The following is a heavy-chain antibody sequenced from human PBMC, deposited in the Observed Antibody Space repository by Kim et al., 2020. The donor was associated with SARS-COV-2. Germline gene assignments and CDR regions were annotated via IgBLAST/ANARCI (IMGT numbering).Heavy chain of an antibody. D-gene: IGHD5-18*01. Sequence: VKGRFTISRDNSKNTLYLQMNSLRAEDTAVYYCARGGHGLWRHYYYGMDVWGQGTTVTVSS. V-gene: IGHV3-30*01. J-gene: IGHJ6*02. CDR3: ARGGHGLWRHYYYGMDV.